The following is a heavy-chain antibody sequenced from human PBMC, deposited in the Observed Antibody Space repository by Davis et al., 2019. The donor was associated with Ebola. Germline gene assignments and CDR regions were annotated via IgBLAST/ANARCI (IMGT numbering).Heavy chain of an antibody. D-gene: IGHD5-18*01. Sequence: PGGSLRLSCVASGFTFSSYAMSWVRQAPGKGLEWMSTISGSGAHTYYADSLKGRFTISRDNSENTLYLQMNSLRAEDTAVYYCAKSTGYNSGYYYFGVGVWGKGTTVTVSS. J-gene: IGHJ6*04. CDR1: GFTFSSYA. CDR3: AKSTGYNSGYYYFGVGV. V-gene: IGHV3-23*01. CDR2: ISGSGAHT.